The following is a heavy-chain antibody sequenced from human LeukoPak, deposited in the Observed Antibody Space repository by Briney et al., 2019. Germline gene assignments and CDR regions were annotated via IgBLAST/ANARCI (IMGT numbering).Heavy chain of an antibody. V-gene: IGHV3-23*01. J-gene: IGHJ4*02. CDR3: AKAAYIGRYCTNGVGSTFDY. D-gene: IGHD2-8*01. CDR1: GFTFSSYA. Sequence: GGSLRLSCAGSGFTFSSYAMSWVRQAPGKGLEWVSAISDTGDTTYDADSVKGRFTISRDNARTTLYLQMNSLRAQDTALYYGAKAAYIGRYCTNGVGSTFDYWDQGTLVTVSS. CDR2: ISDTGDTT.